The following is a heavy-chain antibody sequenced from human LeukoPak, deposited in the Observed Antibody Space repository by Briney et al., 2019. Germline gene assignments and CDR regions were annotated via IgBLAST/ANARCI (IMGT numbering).Heavy chain of an antibody. CDR2: IDYSGAYT. D-gene: IGHD3-10*01. J-gene: IGHJ6*02. CDR3: AKVPYSDYGSGRPPFMDV. Sequence: GGSLRLSCAASGFIFSNYAMSWVRQAPGKGLEGVSTIDYSGAYTYYADSVKGRFTISRDNSKNTLYMQMNSLRAEDTAIYYCAKVPYSDYGSGRPPFMDVWGEGTTVAVS. CDR1: GFIFSNYA. V-gene: IGHV3-23*01.